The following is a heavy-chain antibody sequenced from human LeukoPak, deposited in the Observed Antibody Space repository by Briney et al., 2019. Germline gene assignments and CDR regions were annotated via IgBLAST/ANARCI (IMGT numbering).Heavy chain of an antibody. J-gene: IGHJ4*02. CDR1: GFTFSSYW. D-gene: IGHD5-18*01. Sequence: GGSLRLSCAASGFTFSSYWMSWVRQAPGKGLEWVANIKKDGSEKYYVDSVKGRFTISRDNAKTSLYLQMISLRAEDTAVYYCARHLSGVTGYTYGRGIDYWGQATLVTVSS. CDR2: IKKDGSEK. CDR3: ARHLSGVTGYTYGRGIDY. V-gene: IGHV3-7*01.